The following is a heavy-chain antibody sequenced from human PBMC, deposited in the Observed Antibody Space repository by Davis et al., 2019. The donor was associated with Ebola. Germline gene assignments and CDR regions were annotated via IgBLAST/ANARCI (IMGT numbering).Heavy chain of an antibody. CDR1: DYTFTNYG. D-gene: IGHD1-1*01. Sequence: ASVKVSCKASDYTFTNYGITWVRQAPGQGLEWMGWINPHNGNTNYAQNVQGRVTMTTDTSTGTAYMEVGILRSDDTAVYYCARAQFPTTSDHWGQGTLVTVSS. V-gene: IGHV1-18*04. J-gene: IGHJ4*02. CDR2: INPHNGNT. CDR3: ARAQFPTTSDH.